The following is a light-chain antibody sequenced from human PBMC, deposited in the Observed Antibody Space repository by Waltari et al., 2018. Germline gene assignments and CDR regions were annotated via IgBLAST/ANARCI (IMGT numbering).Light chain of an antibody. Sequence: QSALTQPRSVSGSPGQSVTTSCAETSSEFGAYNHVCWYQQSPGTAPKLLIYEVNNRPSGVPDRFSASKSGNTASLTISGLRAEDEADYYCCSYAGDYTLVFGGGTKLTVL. J-gene: IGLJ2*01. CDR2: EVN. CDR1: SSEFGAYNH. CDR3: CSYAGDYTLV. V-gene: IGLV2-11*01.